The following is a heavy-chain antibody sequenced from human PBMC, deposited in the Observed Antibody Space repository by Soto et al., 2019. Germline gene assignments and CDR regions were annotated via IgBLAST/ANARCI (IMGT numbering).Heavy chain of an antibody. Sequence: SETLSLTCTVSGGSISSGGYSWSSIRQHPGKGLEWIGYIYYSGSTYYNPSLKSRVTISVDTSKNQFSLKLSSVTAADTAVYYCARDLYSSSFFDYWGQGTLVTVSS. CDR1: GGSISSGGYS. D-gene: IGHD6-6*01. CDR3: ARDLYSSSFFDY. CDR2: IYYSGST. J-gene: IGHJ4*02. V-gene: IGHV4-31*03.